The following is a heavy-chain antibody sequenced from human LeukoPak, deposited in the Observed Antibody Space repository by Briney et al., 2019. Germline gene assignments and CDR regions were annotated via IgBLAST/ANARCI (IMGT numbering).Heavy chain of an antibody. CDR3: ARRAYDFWSGYENGNWYFDL. V-gene: IGHV4-59*08. CDR2: IYYSGST. D-gene: IGHD3-3*01. CDR1: GDSISRHS. J-gene: IGHJ2*01. Sequence: PSETLSLTCTVSGDSISRHSWSWIRQPPGKGLEWIGYIYYSGSTNYNPSLKSRVTISVDTSKNQFSLKLSSVTAADTAVYYCARRAYDFWSGYENGNWYFDLWGRGTLVTVSS.